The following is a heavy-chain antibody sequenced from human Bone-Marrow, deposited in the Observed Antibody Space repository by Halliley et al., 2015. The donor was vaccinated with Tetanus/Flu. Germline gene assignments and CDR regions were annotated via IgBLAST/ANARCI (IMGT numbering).Heavy chain of an antibody. D-gene: IGHD3-10*02. CDR3: ARRGSRSISTVRAFDI. V-gene: IGHV4-39*01. Sequence: SIFYSGNTYYNPPLQSRVTIPVDPSKTQFSLRLTSVPASDTAVYYCARRGSRSISTVRAFDIWGQGTMVTVSS. J-gene: IGHJ3*02. CDR2: IFYSGNT.